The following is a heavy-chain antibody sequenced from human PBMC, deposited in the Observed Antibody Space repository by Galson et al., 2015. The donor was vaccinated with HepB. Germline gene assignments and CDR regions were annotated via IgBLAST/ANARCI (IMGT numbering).Heavy chain of an antibody. D-gene: IGHD5-12*01. Sequence: SVKVSCKASGGTFSSYTISWVRQAPGQGLEWMGRIIPILGIANYAQKFQGRVTITADKSTSTACMELSSLRSEDTAVYYCARNSYSGYTPGLDWFDPWGQGTLVTVSS. CDR2: IIPILGIA. CDR1: GGTFSSYT. J-gene: IGHJ5*02. CDR3: ARNSYSGYTPGLDWFDP. V-gene: IGHV1-69*02.